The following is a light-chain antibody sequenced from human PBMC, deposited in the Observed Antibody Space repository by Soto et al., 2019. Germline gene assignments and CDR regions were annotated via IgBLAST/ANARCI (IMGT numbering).Light chain of an antibody. Sequence: EIVFTHSQRTLSLSPNERASLFFSASQSVSSSYLAWYQQKPGQAPRLLIYGASSRATGIPDRFSGSGSGTDFTLTISRLEPEDLAVYYCQQYGSSPETFGQGTKV. CDR3: QQYGSSPET. V-gene: IGKV3-20*01. CDR1: QSVSSSY. CDR2: GAS. J-gene: IGKJ1*01.